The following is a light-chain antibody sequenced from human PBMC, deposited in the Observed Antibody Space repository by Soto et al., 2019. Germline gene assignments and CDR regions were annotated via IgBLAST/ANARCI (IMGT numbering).Light chain of an antibody. Sequence: IQMTQSPSSLSASVEDRVIITCRANQSISNHLNWYQQKPGKPPKVLIYGASNLQSGVPPRFSGSGSGTDFTLAISSLQPEDSATYYCLQDINYPWTFGQGTKVDIK. CDR1: QSISNH. CDR3: LQDINYPWT. CDR2: GAS. J-gene: IGKJ1*01. V-gene: IGKV1-6*01.